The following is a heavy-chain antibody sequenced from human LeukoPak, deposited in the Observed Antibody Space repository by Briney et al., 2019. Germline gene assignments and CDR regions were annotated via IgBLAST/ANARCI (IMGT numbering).Heavy chain of an antibody. V-gene: IGHV3-21*01. CDR1: GFTFSSYG. Sequence: GGSLRLSCAASGFTFSSYGMTWVRQAPGKGLEWVSSISSSSSYIYYADSVKGRFTISRDNAKNSLYLQMNSLRAEDTAVYYCARDSVGTTSNGYYFDYWGQGTLVTVSS. J-gene: IGHJ4*02. D-gene: IGHD1-7*01. CDR3: ARDSVGTTSNGYYFDY. CDR2: ISSSSSYI.